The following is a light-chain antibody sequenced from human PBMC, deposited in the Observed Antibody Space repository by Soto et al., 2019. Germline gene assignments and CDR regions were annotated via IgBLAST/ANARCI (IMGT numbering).Light chain of an antibody. CDR2: GAS. J-gene: IGKJ1*01. CDR3: QQYNNWPRT. CDR1: QSVSSN. V-gene: IGKV3-15*01. Sequence: EIVMTQSPATLSASPGERATLSCRASQSVSSNLAWYQQKPCQAPSLLIYGASTRATGIPARFSGSGSGTEFTLTISSLQSEDFSVYYCQQYNNWPRTFGQGTKVEIK.